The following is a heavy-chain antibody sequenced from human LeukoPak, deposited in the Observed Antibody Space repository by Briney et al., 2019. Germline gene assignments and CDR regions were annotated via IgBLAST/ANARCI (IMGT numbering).Heavy chain of an antibody. Sequence: GGSLRLSCAASGFTFSGGWMSWVRQAPGEGLEWVARIKQDGSENSYVDSVKCRFTISRDNAKSSLSLQMNSLRAEDTAVYYCVRGGSYGDSWGQGTLGTVSS. V-gene: IGHV3-7*05. CDR3: VRGGSYGDS. D-gene: IGHD3-16*01. J-gene: IGHJ4*02. CDR1: GFTFSGGW. CDR2: IKQDGSEN.